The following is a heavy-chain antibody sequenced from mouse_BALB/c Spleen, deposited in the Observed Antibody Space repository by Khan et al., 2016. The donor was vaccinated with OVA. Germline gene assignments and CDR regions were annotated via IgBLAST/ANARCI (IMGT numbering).Heavy chain of an antibody. Sequence: QIQLVQSGAELAKPGASVKMSCKASGYTFINYWILWVKQRPGQGLEWIGYINPSTPYTEYNQNFKDKATLTAVKSSRTAYMQLSSLTSEDSAVYYCARRGLRWDFDYWGQGTTLTVSS. CDR1: GYTFINYW. D-gene: IGHD1-1*01. J-gene: IGHJ2*01. CDR3: ARRGLRWDFDY. V-gene: IGHV1-7*01. CDR2: INPSTPYT.